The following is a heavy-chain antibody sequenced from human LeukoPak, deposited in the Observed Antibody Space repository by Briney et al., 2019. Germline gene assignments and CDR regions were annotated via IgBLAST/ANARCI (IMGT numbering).Heavy chain of an antibody. Sequence: NSSQTLSLTCTVSGGSISSGSYYWSWIRQPAGKGLEWIGRIYTSGSTNYNPSLKSRVTISVDTSKNQFSLKLSSVTAADTAVYYCARVPADIAATYFMDVWGKGTTVTVSS. CDR2: IYTSGST. J-gene: IGHJ6*03. CDR1: GGSISSGSYY. CDR3: ARVPADIAATYFMDV. V-gene: IGHV4-61*02. D-gene: IGHD5-12*01.